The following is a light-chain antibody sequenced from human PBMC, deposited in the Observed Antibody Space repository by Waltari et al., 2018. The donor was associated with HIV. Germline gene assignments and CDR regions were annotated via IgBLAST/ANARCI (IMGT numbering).Light chain of an antibody. CDR2: WAS. Sequence: DFVMTQSPDSLAVSLGEGATINCTSSQTILYSSNNKNYLAWYQQRPGQPPTLLIYWASSRESGVPDRFSGSGSGSDFTLTISNLQAEDVAVYFCQQYYSNPRTFGQGTKVEVK. CDR1: QTILYSSNNKNY. J-gene: IGKJ1*01. V-gene: IGKV4-1*01. CDR3: QQYYSNPRT.